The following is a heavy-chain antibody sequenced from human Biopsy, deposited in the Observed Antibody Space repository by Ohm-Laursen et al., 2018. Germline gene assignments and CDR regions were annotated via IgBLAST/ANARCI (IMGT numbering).Heavy chain of an antibody. J-gene: IGHJ6*02. CDR3: ARALDYYDPYYYYAMDV. Sequence: SDTLSLTCAVSGGSFSGYYWTWIRQPPGKGLDWIGEINHRGSASYNPSLKSRITVLVDTSKNQFSLKLRSVSAADTAVYFCARALDYYDPYYYYAMDVWGQGTSVTVSS. D-gene: IGHD3-16*01. V-gene: IGHV4-34*01. CDR2: INHRGSA. CDR1: GGSFSGYY.